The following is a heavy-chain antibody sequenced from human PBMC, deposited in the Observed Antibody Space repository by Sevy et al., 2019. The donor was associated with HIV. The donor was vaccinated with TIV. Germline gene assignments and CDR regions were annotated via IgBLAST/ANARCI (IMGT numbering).Heavy chain of an antibody. J-gene: IGHJ4*02. V-gene: IGHV4-31*03. CDR1: GAFISSATYY. Sequence: SETLSLTCSVSGAFISSATYYWTWIRQHPGKGLEWIGDISYSGSTYLNPSLKSRVTISLDTSKNQFSLKVSSVTAAETAISYCARRAYGGYDLGSKAGAFDYWGQGTLVTVSS. CDR2: ISYSGST. CDR3: ARRAYGGYDLGSKAGAFDY. D-gene: IGHD5-12*01.